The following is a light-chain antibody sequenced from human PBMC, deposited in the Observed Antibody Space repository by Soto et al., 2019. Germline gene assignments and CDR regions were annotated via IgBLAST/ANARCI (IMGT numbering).Light chain of an antibody. J-gene: IGKJ3*01. CDR3: QQYCGSVT. V-gene: IGKV3D-20*01. CDR2: DAS. CDR1: QSISSS. Sequence: EIVLTQSPATLSLSPGERATLSCGASQSISSSLAWYQQKPGLEPRLLIYDASSRATGIPDRFSGSGSGTDFTLTISRLDPYDFAQYYCQQYCGSVTFGPGTKVDIK.